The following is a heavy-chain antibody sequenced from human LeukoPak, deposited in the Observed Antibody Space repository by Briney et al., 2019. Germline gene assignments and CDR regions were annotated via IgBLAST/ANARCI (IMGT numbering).Heavy chain of an antibody. V-gene: IGHV1-18*04. J-gene: IGHJ4*02. D-gene: IGHD3-9*01. Sequence: ASVKVSCKPSRYSPTSCYMTWVRQAPGQGLEWMGWISGYNGKTNHAQTLQGRVTMTTDTSTSTAYMELRNLRSDDTAVYYCARTRDYFDTSRYFDYWGQGTPVTVSS. CDR3: ARTRDYFDTSRYFDY. CDR2: ISGYNGKT. CDR1: RYSPTSCY.